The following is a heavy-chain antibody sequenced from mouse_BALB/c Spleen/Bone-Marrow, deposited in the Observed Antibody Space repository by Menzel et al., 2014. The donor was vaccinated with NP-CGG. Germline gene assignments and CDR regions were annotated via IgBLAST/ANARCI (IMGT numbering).Heavy chain of an antibody. CDR2: INPDSNTI. V-gene: IGHV4-1*02. Sequence: EVQLVESGGGLVQPGGSLKLSCAASGFDFXRYWMSWVRQAPGKGLEWIGEINPDSNTINYTPSLRDKFIISRDNAKNTLYLQMSKVRSEDTALYYCSRLGYYGGFAYWGQGTLVTVSA. D-gene: IGHD2-3*01. CDR3: SRLGYYGGFAY. J-gene: IGHJ3*01. CDR1: GFDFXRYW.